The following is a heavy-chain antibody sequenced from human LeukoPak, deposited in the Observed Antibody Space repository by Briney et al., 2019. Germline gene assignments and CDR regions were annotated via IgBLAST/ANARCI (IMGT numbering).Heavy chain of an antibody. CDR3: ASDRDHAFDY. V-gene: IGHV3-43*02. J-gene: IGHJ4*02. CDR2: ISGDGGCT. D-gene: IGHD1-14*01. CDR1: GFTFDDYA. Sequence: GGSLRLSCAASGFTFDDYAMHWVRQAPGKGLEWVSLISGDGGCTYYADSVKGRFTISRDNAKNSLYLQMNSLRDEDTAVYYCASDRDHAFDYWGLGTLVTVSS.